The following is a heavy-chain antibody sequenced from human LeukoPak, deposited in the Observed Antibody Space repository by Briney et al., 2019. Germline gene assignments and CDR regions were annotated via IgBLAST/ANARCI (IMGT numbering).Heavy chain of an antibody. CDR2: IYTSGST. D-gene: IGHD3-3*01. J-gene: IGHJ4*02. CDR1: GGSISSGSYY. Sequence: SQTLSLTCTVSGGSISSGSYYWSWIRQPAGKGLEWIGRIYTSGSTNYNPSLKSRVTISVDTSKNQFSLKLSSVTAADTAVYYCARESTIFGVVPTNFDYWGQGTLVTVSS. V-gene: IGHV4-61*02. CDR3: ARESTIFGVVPTNFDY.